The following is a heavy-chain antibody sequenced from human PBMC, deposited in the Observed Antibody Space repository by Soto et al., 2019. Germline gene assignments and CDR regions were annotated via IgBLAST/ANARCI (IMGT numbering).Heavy chain of an antibody. CDR3: AHGLRGYGLGRERANYLDP. CDR1: GFSLSTTGVG. J-gene: IGHJ5*02. Sequence: QITLKESGPTLVRPTQTLTLTCTFSGFSLSTTGVGVGWIRQPPGTALAWLALIYWEDDKGDSPYLKSRLTITKANSKNEVILTMTNIDAVDTATCDCAHGLRGYGLGRERANYLDPWGQGTLVTVSS. V-gene: IGHV2-5*02. D-gene: IGHD3-10*01. CDR2: IYWEDDK.